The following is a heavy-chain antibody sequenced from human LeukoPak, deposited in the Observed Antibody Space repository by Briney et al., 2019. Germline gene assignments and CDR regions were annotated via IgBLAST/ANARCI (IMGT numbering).Heavy chain of an antibody. CDR1: GFMFSRFG. CDR3: GREPNGAYVGAFEF. V-gene: IGHV3-23*01. Sequence: GGSLRLSCVGSGFMFSRFGLIWVRQAPGKGLEWVSGIRGSGGTAYYGDSVKGRFTISRDNSKSTLYLQMNSLRVEDTAEYFCGREPNGAYVGAFEFWGQGTKVAVSS. J-gene: IGHJ3*01. D-gene: IGHD3-16*01. CDR2: IRGSGGTA.